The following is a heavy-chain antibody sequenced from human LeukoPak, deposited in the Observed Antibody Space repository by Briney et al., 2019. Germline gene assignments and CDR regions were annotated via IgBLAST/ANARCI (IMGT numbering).Heavy chain of an antibody. V-gene: IGHV1-18*01. CDR1: GYTFTSYG. D-gene: IGHD3-22*01. J-gene: IGHJ4*02. CDR3: ASTWYYYDSSGYPY. Sequence: ASVKVSCKASGYTFTSYGISWVRQAPGQGLEWMGWISAYNGNTNYAQKLQGRVTMTTDTSTSTVYMELRSLRSDDTAVYYCASTWYYYDSSGYPYWGQGTLVTVPS. CDR2: ISAYNGNT.